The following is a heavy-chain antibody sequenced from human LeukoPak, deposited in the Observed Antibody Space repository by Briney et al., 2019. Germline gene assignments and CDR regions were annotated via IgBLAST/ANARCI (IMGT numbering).Heavy chain of an antibody. Sequence: PSETLSLTCTVSGGSISCSSYYWSWIRQSPGKGLEWIASIYYSGSTYYNPSLKSRVTISVDTSKNQFSLKLSSVTAADTAVYYCARSTYCSGGSCSHNWFDPWGQGTLVTVSS. V-gene: IGHV4-39*07. J-gene: IGHJ5*02. CDR2: IYYSGST. CDR3: ARSTYCSGGSCSHNWFDP. CDR1: GGSISCSSYY. D-gene: IGHD2-15*01.